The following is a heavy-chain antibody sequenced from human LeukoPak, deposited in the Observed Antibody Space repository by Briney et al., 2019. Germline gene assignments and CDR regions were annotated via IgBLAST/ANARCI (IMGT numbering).Heavy chain of an antibody. V-gene: IGHV4-34*01. D-gene: IGHD4-23*01. CDR2: INHSGST. J-gene: IGHJ4*02. Sequence: SETLSLTCAVYGGSFSGYYWSWIRQPPGKGLEWIGEINHSGSTSYNPSLKSRVTISVDTSKNQFSLKLSSVTAADTAVYYCARLSLLYDYGGNSVPYFDYWGQGTLVTVSS. CDR1: GGSFSGYY. CDR3: ARLSLLYDYGGNSVPYFDY.